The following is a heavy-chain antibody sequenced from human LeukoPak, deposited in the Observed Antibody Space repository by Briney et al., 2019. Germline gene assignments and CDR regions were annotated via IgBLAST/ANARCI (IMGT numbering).Heavy chain of an antibody. Sequence: ASVKVSCKVSGYTFTSYYMHWVRQAPGQGLEWMGIINPSGGSTSYAQKFQGRVTMTRDTSTSTVYMELSSLRSEDTAVYYCASSVYQSRVVPVQNAFDIWGQGTMVTVSS. D-gene: IGHD2-2*01. CDR1: GYTFTSYY. CDR2: INPSGGST. CDR3: ASSVYQSRVVPVQNAFDI. J-gene: IGHJ3*02. V-gene: IGHV1-46*01.